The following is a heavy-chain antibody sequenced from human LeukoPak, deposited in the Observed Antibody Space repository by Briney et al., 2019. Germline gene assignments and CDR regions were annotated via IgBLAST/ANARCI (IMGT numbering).Heavy chain of an antibody. CDR1: GASISSGTFY. CDR2: IYTSGSS. J-gene: IGHJ4*02. V-gene: IGHV4-61*02. D-gene: IGHD3-22*01. Sequence: PSQTLSLTCTVSGASISSGTFYWNWIRQPAGKGLEWIGRIYTSGSSNYNPSLKSRVTISIDTSKNLFSLKLSSVTAADTAVYYCASLSTTMIVANWGQGTLVAVSS. CDR3: ASLSTTMIVAN.